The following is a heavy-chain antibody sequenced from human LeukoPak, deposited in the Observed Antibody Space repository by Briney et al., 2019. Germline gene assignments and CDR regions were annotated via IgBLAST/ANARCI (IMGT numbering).Heavy chain of an antibody. V-gene: IGHV3-30*03. CDR1: GFTFSSYG. CDR3: ARGPGGRSHYYYYGMDV. CDR2: ISYDGSNK. D-gene: IGHD3-16*01. Sequence: GGSLRLSCAASGFTFSSYGMHWVRQAPGKGLEWVAVISYDGSNKYYGDSVKGRFTISRDNSKNTLHLQMNSLRPEDTAVYYCARGPGGRSHYYYYGMDVWGQGTTVTVSS. J-gene: IGHJ6*02.